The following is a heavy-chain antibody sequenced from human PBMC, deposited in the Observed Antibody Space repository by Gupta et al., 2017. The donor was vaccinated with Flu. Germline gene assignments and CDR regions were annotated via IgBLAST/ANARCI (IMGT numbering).Heavy chain of an antibody. J-gene: IGHJ4*02. V-gene: IGHV3-23*01. Sequence: EVQLLESGGGLVQPGGSLRPSCAASGFTFSSYAMRWVRQAPGKGLEWVSAISGSGGSTYYADSVKGRFTISRDNSKNTLYLQMNSLRAEDTAVYYCAKPYSSGWYETGMFDYWGQGTLVTGSS. CDR3: AKPYSSGWYETGMFDY. D-gene: IGHD6-19*01. CDR1: GFTFSSYA. CDR2: ISGSGGST.